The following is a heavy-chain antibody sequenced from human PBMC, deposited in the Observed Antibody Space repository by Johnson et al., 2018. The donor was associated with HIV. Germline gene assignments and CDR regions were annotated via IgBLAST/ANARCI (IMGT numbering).Heavy chain of an antibody. CDR3: ARDIMYLYAFDI. V-gene: IGHV3-30*03. D-gene: IGHD3-16*01. CDR1: GFTFSSYG. CDR2: ISYDGSNK. Sequence: VQLVESGGGVAQPGMSLRLSCAASGFTFSSYGMHWVRQAPGKGLEWVAVISYDGSNKYYADSVKGRFTISRDNSKNTLYLQMNSLRAEDTALYYCARDIMYLYAFDIWGQGTMVTVSS. J-gene: IGHJ3*02.